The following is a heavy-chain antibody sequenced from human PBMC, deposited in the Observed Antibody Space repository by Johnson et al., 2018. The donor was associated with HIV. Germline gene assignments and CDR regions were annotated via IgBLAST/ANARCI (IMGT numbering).Heavy chain of an antibody. CDR2: IYTGDST. V-gene: IGHV3-66*02. D-gene: IGHD6-13*01. J-gene: IGHJ3*02. CDR1: GFTVSSNY. Sequence: MQLVESGGGLVQPGGSLRLSCAASGFTVSSNYMSWVRQAPGKGLEWVSVIYTGDSTSYADSVKGRFTISTDTSKNTLYLQMNSLRAEDTALYYCARGGAGVAAAEDAFDIWGQGTMVTVSS. CDR3: ARGGAGVAAAEDAFDI.